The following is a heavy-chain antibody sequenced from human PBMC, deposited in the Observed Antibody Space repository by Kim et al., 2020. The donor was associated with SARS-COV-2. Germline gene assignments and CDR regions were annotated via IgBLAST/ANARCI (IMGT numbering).Heavy chain of an antibody. CDR1: GFTFGDYA. J-gene: IGHJ4*02. Sequence: GGSLRLSCAASGFTFGDYAMDWVRQAPGKGLEWVSGISWNSGSIGYADSVKGRFSISRDNAKNSLYLQMNSLRAEDTALYYCAKAFPGGPPFDYWGQGTLVTVSS. CDR2: ISWNSGSI. CDR3: AKAFPGGPPFDY. D-gene: IGHD3-10*01. V-gene: IGHV3-9*01.